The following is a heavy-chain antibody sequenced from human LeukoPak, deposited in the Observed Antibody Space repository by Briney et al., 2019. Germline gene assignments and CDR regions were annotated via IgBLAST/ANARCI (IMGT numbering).Heavy chain of an antibody. CDR1: GYTFTGYY. D-gene: IGHD2-2*02. Sequence: ASVKVSCKASGYTFTGYYMHWVRQPPGQGLEWMGCINSSSGGTNYAQKLQGRVTMTRDTSISTAYMELSRLRSDDTAVYYCARGYCSNTSCYIEFWFVPWGQGTLVTVSS. CDR2: INSSSGGT. V-gene: IGHV1-2*02. J-gene: IGHJ5*02. CDR3: ARGYCSNTSCYIEFWFVP.